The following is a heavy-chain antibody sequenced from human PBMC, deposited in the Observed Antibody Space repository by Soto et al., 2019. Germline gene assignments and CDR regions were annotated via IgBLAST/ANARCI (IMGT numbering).Heavy chain of an antibody. CDR1: GFTVRTNY. CDR2: IHSDGTA. J-gene: IGHJ4*02. Sequence: EVHLVESGGDLVQPGGSLRLSCAASGFTVRTNYMNWVRQAPGKGLQWVSVIHSDGTAYYADSVKGRFTISRDVSKNTXFLQMNSLRAEDTAIYYCARDRFGPDNGGSADFDHWGQGTLVTVSS. V-gene: IGHV3-53*01. CDR3: ARDRFGPDNGGSADFDH. D-gene: IGHD4-17*01.